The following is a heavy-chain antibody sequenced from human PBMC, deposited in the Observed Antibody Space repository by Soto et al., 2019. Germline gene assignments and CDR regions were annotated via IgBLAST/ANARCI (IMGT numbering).Heavy chain of an antibody. J-gene: IGHJ6*02. CDR3: ASAINYYGSGSEITPYYYYYGMDV. D-gene: IGHD3-10*01. V-gene: IGHV1-69*13. CDR2: IIPIFGTA. CDR1: GCTFSSYA. Sequence: SLKVYCKASGCTFSSYAIGRVRQANGQGLEWMGGIIPIFGTANYAQKFQGRVAITADESTSTAYMELSSLRSEDTAVYYCASAINYYGSGSEITPYYYYYGMDVWGQGTTVTVSS.